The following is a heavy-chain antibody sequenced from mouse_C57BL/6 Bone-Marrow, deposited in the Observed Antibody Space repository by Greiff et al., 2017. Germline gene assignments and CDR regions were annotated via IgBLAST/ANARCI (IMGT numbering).Heavy chain of an antibody. Sequence: QVQLQQPGAELVMPGASVKLSCKASGYTFTSYWMHWVKQRPGQGLEWIGEIDPSDSYTNYNQKFKGKSTLTVDKSSSTAYMQLSSLTSEDSAVYYCARDGDYCGSPFGYWGQGTLVTVSA. D-gene: IGHD1-1*01. CDR2: IDPSDSYT. CDR3: ARDGDYCGSPFGY. V-gene: IGHV1-69*01. CDR1: GYTFTSYW. J-gene: IGHJ3*01.